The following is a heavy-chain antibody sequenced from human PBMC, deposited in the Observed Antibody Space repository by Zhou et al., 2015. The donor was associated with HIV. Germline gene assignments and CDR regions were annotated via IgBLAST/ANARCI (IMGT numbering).Heavy chain of an antibody. Sequence: QVQLLQSGAEVKKPDSSVRVSCKASGGTFSSYSISWVRQAPGQGLEWMGRIIPLFGTPDYAQKFQGRVTITADESTNTAYMELSRLTADDTAVYYCARDSCGGDCYWNFDLWGRGTLVTVSS. V-gene: IGHV1-69*01. CDR2: IIPLFGTP. CDR1: GGTFSSYS. D-gene: IGHD2-21*02. J-gene: IGHJ2*01. CDR3: ARDSCGGDCYWNFDL.